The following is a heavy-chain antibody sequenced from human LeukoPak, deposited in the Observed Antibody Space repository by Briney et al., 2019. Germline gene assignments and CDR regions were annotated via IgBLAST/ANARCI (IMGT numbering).Heavy chain of an antibody. CDR2: IYYSGST. V-gene: IGHV4-59*01. CDR3: ARDRNDAFDI. Sequence: PGGSLRLSCAASGFTFSNAWMSWIRQPPGKGLEWIGYIYYSGSTNYNPSLKSRVTISVDTSKNQFSLKLSSVTAADTAVYYCARDRNDAFDIWGQGTMVTVSS. J-gene: IGHJ3*02. CDR1: GFTFSNAW.